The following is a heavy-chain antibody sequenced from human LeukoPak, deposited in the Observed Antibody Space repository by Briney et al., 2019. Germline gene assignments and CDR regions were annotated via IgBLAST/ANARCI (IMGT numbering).Heavy chain of an antibody. D-gene: IGHD6-25*01. Sequence: GGSLRLSCAASGFTFSSYSMSWVRQAPGKGLEWVSSISSSSYIYYADSVKGRFTISRDNAKNSLYLQMNSLRAEDTAVYYCARAAEPSWGDYWGQGTLVTVSS. CDR3: ARAAEPSWGDY. CDR2: ISSSSYI. V-gene: IGHV3-21*01. CDR1: GFTFSSYS. J-gene: IGHJ4*02.